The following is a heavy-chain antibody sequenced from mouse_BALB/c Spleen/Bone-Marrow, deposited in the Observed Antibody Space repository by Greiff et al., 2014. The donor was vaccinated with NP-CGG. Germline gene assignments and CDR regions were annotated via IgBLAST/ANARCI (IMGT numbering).Heavy chain of an antibody. J-gene: IGHJ4*01. Sequence: VQLKESGAELVKPGASVMLSCTASGFNIKDTYMHWVKQRPEQGLEWIGRIDPANGNTKYDPKFQGKATITADTSSNTAYLQLSSLTSEDTAVYYCARPIFLWGQGTSVTVSS. CDR3: ARPIFL. CDR1: GFNIKDTY. CDR2: IDPANGNT. V-gene: IGHV14-3*02.